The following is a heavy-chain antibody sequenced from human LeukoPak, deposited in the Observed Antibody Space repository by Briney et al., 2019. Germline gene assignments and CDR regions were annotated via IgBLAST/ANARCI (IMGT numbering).Heavy chain of an antibody. J-gene: IGHJ4*02. CDR1: GFTFSSYA. D-gene: IGHD6-13*01. CDR3: ASGRRAATGAGYYFDY. Sequence: GGSLRLSCAASGFTFSSYAMSWVRQAPGKGLEWVSAISGSGGSTYYADSVKGRFTISRDNSKNTLYLQMNSLTAEDTALYYCASGRRAATGAGYYFDYWGQGTLVTVSS. V-gene: IGHV3-23*01. CDR2: ISGSGGST.